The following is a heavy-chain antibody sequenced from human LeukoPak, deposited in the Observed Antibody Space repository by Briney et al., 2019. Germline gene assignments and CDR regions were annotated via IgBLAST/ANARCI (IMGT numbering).Heavy chain of an antibody. V-gene: IGHV3-74*01. Sequence: GGSLRLSCEASGLTFSNSWMHWVRQAPGKGLVWVSRINNEGTTISYADSVKGRFAISRDNAKNTLYLQMNSLRAEDTAVYYCARNPSSSLEFWGQGTLVTVSS. CDR3: ARNPSSSLEF. CDR1: GLTFSNSW. J-gene: IGHJ4*02. D-gene: IGHD1-1*01. CDR2: INNEGTTI.